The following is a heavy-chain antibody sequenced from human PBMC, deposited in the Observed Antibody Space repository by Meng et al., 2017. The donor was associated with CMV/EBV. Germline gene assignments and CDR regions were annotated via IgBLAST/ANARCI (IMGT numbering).Heavy chain of an antibody. CDR2: IYSGGST. CDR3: ARVATVRFLEVSGMDV. CDR1: GFTVSSNY. J-gene: IGHJ6*02. D-gene: IGHD3-3*01. V-gene: IGHV3-53*01. Sequence: GESLKISCAASGFTVSSNYMSWVRQAPGKGLEWVSVIYSGGSTYYVDSVKGRFTISRDNSKNTLYLQMNSLRAEDTAVYYCARVATVRFLEVSGMDVWGQGTTVTVSS.